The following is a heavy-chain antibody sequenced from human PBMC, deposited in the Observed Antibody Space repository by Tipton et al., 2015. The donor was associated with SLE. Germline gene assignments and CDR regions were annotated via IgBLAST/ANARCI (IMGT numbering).Heavy chain of an antibody. V-gene: IGHV3-53*05. CDR2: IYSGGST. Sequence: SLRLSCAASGFTVSSNYMSWVRQAPGKGLEWVSVIYSGGSTYYADSVKGRFTISRDNSKNTLYLQMNSLRAEDTAVYYCARAPGGIAAAGRVDYWGQGTLVTVSS. CDR3: ARAPGGIAAAGRVDY. CDR1: GFTVSSNY. D-gene: IGHD6-13*01. J-gene: IGHJ4*02.